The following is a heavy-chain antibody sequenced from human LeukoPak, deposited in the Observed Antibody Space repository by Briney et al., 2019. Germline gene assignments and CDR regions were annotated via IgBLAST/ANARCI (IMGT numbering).Heavy chain of an antibody. D-gene: IGHD4-17*01. CDR1: GYSFTSYW. V-gene: IGHV5-10-1*01. Sequence: GESLKISCKGSGYSFTSYWTSWVRQMPGKGQEWMGRIDPSDSYTNYSPSFQGHVTISADKSISTAYLQWSSLKASDTAMYYCARQAVTTVTTSPFDYWGQGTLVTVSS. CDR3: ARQAVTTVTTSPFDY. J-gene: IGHJ4*02. CDR2: IDPSDSYT.